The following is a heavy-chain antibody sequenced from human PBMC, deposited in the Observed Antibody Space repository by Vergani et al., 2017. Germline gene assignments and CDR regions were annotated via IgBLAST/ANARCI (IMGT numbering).Heavy chain of an antibody. Sequence: VQLVESGGGLVQPGGSLRLSCAASGFTFSSYWMSWVRQAPGKGLEWIGSIYYSGSTNYNPSLKSRVTISVDTSKNQFSLKLSSVTAADTAVYYCARRSSGWGVYYYYGMDVWGQGTTVTVSS. CDR3: ARRSSGWGVYYYYGMDV. D-gene: IGHD6-19*01. J-gene: IGHJ6*02. V-gene: IGHV4-59*01. CDR2: IYYSGST. CDR1: GFTFSSYW.